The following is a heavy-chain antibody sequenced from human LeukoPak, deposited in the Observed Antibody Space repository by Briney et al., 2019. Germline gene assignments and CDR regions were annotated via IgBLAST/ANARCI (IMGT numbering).Heavy chain of an antibody. Sequence: NPSQTLSLTCAVSGDSISYESYYWNWIRQAPGKGPEWIGNVYRGRTRLNPAYTSRVAISVDMSKSQVSLSLTSVTVADAAIYYCAGEGEYGESYSWGQGVLVIVSA. CDR3: AGEGEYGESYS. V-gene: IGHV4-30-2*01. CDR2: VYRGRT. D-gene: IGHD4-17*01. J-gene: IGHJ5*02. CDR1: GDSISYESYY.